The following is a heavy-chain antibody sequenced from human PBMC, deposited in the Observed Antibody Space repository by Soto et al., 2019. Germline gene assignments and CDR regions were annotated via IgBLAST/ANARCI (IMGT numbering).Heavy chain of an antibody. CDR2: ISYDGSNK. D-gene: IGHD3-22*01. CDR1: GFTFSSYG. CDR3: AKDSPYYYDSSGYAPDYYGMDV. Sequence: AGSLRLSCAASGFTFSSYGMQWVRQAPGKGLEWVAVISYDGSNKYYADSVKGRFTISRDNSKNTLYLQMNSLRAEDTAVYYCAKDSPYYYDSSGYAPDYYGMDVWGQGTTVTVSS. V-gene: IGHV3-30*18. J-gene: IGHJ6*02.